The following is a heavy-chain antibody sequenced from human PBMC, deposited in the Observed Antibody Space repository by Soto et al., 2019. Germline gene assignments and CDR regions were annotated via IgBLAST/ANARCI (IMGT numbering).Heavy chain of an antibody. V-gene: IGHV4-31*03. J-gene: IGHJ5*01. D-gene: IGHD3-3*01. CDR1: GGSISSGGYY. CDR3: ARGRAGFFWRGRSDNWFDS. Sequence: QVQLQESGPGLVKPSQTLSLTCTVSGGSISSGGYYWSWIRQHPGKGLEWIGYIYYSGSTYYNPSLKTRVTISVDTSKNQFSLKLTSVTAADTALYYRARGRAGFFWRGRSDNWFDSWGQGTLVTVSS. CDR2: IYYSGST.